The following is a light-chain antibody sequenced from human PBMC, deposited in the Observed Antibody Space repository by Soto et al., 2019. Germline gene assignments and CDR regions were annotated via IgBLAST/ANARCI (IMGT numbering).Light chain of an antibody. J-gene: IGKJ1*01. V-gene: IGKV3-20*01. CDR3: HQYGSSPST. CDR2: GAS. Sequence: EIVLTQTPGTLSWSPGESATLSCTASQSITSSYLAWYQQKPGQAPRLLIYGASYRATGIPDRFSGSGSGTDFTLTISRLEPEDFAVYYCHQYGSSPSTFGQGTKVDIK. CDR1: QSITSSY.